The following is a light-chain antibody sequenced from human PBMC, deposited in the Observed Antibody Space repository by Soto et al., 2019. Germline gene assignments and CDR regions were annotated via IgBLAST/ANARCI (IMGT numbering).Light chain of an antibody. CDR3: QQYNSYPWT. CDR2: QAS. J-gene: IGKJ1*01. V-gene: IGKV1-5*03. CDR1: QGISNW. Sequence: DIHMTQSTSTLSASIGDTVSVACRASQGISNWLAWYQQKPGKAPKLLIYQASTLESGVPSNFSGSGSGTEFTLTISNLQPEDFATYYCQQYNSYPWTFGQGTKVDI.